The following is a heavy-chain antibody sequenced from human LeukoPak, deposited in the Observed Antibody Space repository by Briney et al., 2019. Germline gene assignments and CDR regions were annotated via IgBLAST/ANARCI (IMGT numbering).Heavy chain of an antibody. CDR3: VRGNSGYGNFDY. CDR2: ISGSGGST. CDR1: GFTFSSYG. V-gene: IGHV3-23*01. J-gene: IGHJ4*02. D-gene: IGHD5-12*01. Sequence: PGGTLRLSCAASGFTFSSYGMSWVRQAPGKGLEWVSAISGSGGSTYYADSVKGRFTISRDNSKNTLYLQMNSLRAEDTAVYYCVRGNSGYGNFDYWGQGTLVTVSS.